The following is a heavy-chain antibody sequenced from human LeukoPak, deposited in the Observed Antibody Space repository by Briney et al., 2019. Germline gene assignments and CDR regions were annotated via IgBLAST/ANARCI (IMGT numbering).Heavy chain of an antibody. D-gene: IGHD3-22*01. V-gene: IGHV4-4*07. CDR2: IYTSGST. CDR3: ARGPHYQDSSGPLDS. Sequence: SETLSLTCTVSGGSISSDYWSWIRQPAGKGLEWIGRIYTSGSTNYNSSLKSRVTISVDTSKNQFSLKLSSVTAADTAVYYCARGPHYQDSSGPLDSWGQRTLVTVSS. J-gene: IGHJ4*02. CDR1: GGSISSDY.